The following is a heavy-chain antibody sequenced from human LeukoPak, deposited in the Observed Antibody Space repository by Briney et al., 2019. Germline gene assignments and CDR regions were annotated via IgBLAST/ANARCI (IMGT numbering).Heavy chain of an antibody. CDR3: TRAVAGHPD. J-gene: IGHJ4*02. Sequence: SETLSLTCAVYGDSFGRYYWNWVRQPPGKPLEYIGEINRAGTTNYNPSLKTRVTLSIDTSKNQFSLKLTSVTAADAGVYYCTRAVAGHPDWGQGTLVTVSS. D-gene: IGHD6-19*01. CDR1: GDSFGRYY. CDR2: INRAGTT. V-gene: IGHV4-34*01.